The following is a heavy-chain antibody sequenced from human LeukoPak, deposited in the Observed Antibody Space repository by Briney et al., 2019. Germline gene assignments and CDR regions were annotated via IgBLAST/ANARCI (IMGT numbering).Heavy chain of an antibody. CDR1: GFTFDDYA. CDR3: AKGWALRYFDWLLSGPFDY. CDR2: ISWNSGSI. Sequence: GGSLRLSCAASGFTFDDYAMHWVRQAPGKGLEWVSGISWNSGSIGYADSVKGRFTISRDNAKNSLYLQMNSLRAEDTALYYCAKGWALRYFDWLLSGPFDYWGQGTLVTVSS. V-gene: IGHV3-9*01. J-gene: IGHJ4*02. D-gene: IGHD3-9*01.